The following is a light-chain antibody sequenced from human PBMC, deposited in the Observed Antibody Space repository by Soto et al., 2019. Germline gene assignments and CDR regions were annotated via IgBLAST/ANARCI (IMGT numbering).Light chain of an antibody. CDR1: SSDVGGYNY. CDR3: CSYAGSFVV. CDR2: DVN. J-gene: IGLJ2*01. V-gene: IGLV2-11*01. Sequence: QSALTQPRSVSGSPGQSVTISCTGTSSDVGGYNYVSWYQHHPGKAPKVMIYDVNKRPSGVPDRFSGSKSDNTASLTSSGLQAEDEGDYSCCSYAGSFVVFGGGTKLTVL.